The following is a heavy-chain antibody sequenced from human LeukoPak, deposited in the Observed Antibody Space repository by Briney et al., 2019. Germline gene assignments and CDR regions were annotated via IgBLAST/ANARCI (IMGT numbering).Heavy chain of an antibody. Sequence: SETLSLTCTVSGGSISSYYWSWVRQPPGKGLEWIGYIYYSGSTNYSPSLKSRVTMSVDTSKNQFSLKLSSVTAADTAVYYCVRGGIVGTTARIPLFDYWGQGTLVTVSS. D-gene: IGHD1-26*01. J-gene: IGHJ4*02. CDR1: GGSISSYY. V-gene: IGHV4-59*01. CDR2: IYYSGST. CDR3: VRGGIVGTTARIPLFDY.